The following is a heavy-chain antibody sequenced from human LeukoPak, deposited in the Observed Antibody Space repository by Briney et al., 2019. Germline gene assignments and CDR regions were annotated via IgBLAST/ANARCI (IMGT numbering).Heavy chain of an antibody. D-gene: IGHD3-3*01. J-gene: IGHJ3*02. V-gene: IGHV4-31*01. CDR1: GGSISSGGYY. Sequence: SETLSLTCTVSGGSISSGGYYWSWIRQHPGKGLEWIVYVYYSVSTYYIPSLKSPVTISVDTSKHQFSLKLSSVTAADTAVYYCARFNYDFWSGYYTDAFDIWGQGTMVTVSS. CDR3: ARFNYDFWSGYYTDAFDI. CDR2: VYYSVST.